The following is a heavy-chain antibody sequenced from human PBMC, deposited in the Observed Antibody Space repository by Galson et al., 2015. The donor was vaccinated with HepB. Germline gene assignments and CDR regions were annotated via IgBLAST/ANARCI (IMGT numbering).Heavy chain of an antibody. Sequence: SVKVSCKASGSTFTSYYMHWVRQAPGQGLEWMGIINPSGGSTSYAQKFQGRVTMTRDTSTSTVYMELSSLRSEDTAVYYCARDGVGNKGSFDIWGQGTMVTVSS. V-gene: IGHV1-46*03. D-gene: IGHD1/OR15-1a*01. CDR3: ARDGVGNKGSFDI. J-gene: IGHJ3*02. CDR1: GSTFTSYY. CDR2: INPSGGST.